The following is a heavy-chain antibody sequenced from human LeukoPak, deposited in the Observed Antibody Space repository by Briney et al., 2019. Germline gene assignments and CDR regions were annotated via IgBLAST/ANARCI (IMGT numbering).Heavy chain of an antibody. J-gene: IGHJ4*02. CDR2: IRSKAYSFPA. CDR1: VLTLSGSA. CDR3: TRHPLCWDRRDFDY. V-gene: IGHV3-73*01. D-gene: IGHD2-21*01. Sequence: GGSQRLSCAASVLTLSGSAMLGARQSSRKGLEWVGRIRSKAYSFPAAYAASGKGRFTISRDDSTNTAYQQMNSLKTEDTSVYYCTRHPLCWDRRDFDYWGQGTLVTVSS.